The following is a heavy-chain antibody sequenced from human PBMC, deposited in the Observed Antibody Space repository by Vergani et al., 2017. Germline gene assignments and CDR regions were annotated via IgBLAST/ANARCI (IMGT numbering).Heavy chain of an antibody. J-gene: IGHJ4*02. CDR1: GYTFTGYY. D-gene: IGHD3-16*02. CDR3: SSSGEDCVWGSCRPGGDY. Sequence: QVQLVQSGAEVKKPGASVKVSCKASGYTFTGYYMHWVRQAPGQGLEWMGWINPNSGGTNYAQKFQGRVTMTRDTSISTAYMELSRLRSDDTAVYYGSSSGEDCVWGSCRPGGDYWGQGTLVTVSS. V-gene: IGHV1-2*02. CDR2: INPNSGGT.